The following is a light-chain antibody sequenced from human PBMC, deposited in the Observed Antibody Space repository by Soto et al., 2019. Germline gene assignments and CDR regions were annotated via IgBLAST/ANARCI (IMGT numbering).Light chain of an antibody. CDR3: QQYYSYWT. V-gene: IGKV1-5*03. J-gene: IGKJ1*01. CDR2: KAS. Sequence: DIQMTQYPSTLSASVGDRVIITCRASQSISSWLAWYQQKPGKAPKLLISKASNLESGVPSRFSGSVSGTEFTLTVSSLQPDDFATYYCQQYYSYWTFGQGTKVEIK. CDR1: QSISSW.